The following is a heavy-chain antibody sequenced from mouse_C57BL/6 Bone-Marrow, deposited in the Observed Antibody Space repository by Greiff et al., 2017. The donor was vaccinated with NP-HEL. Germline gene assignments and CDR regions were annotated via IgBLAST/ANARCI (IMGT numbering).Heavy chain of an antibody. CDR1: GYTFTDYE. CDR2: IDPETGGT. V-gene: IGHV1-15*01. D-gene: IGHD2-1*01. Sequence: VQLQQSGAELVRPGASVTLSCKASGYTFTDYEMHWVKQTPVHGLEWIGAIDPETGGTAYNQKFKGKDILTADKSSSTAYMELRSLTSEDSAVYYCTRGDGNYHYWYFDVWGTGTTVTVSS. J-gene: IGHJ1*03. CDR3: TRGDGNYHYWYFDV.